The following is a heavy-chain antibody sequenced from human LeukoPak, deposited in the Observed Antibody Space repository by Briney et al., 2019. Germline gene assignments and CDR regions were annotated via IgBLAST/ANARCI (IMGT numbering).Heavy chain of an antibody. CDR3: ARDRAAGTLDF. V-gene: IGHV4-59*01. D-gene: IGHD6-13*01. J-gene: IGHJ4*02. CDR2: IQYSGTT. CDR1: SGSIIGYY. Sequence: SETLSLTCTVSSGSIIGYYWAWIRQPPGKGLEWIGYIQYSGTTEYNPSLASRATISVDAAKDQFSLNLRSVTAADTAVYYCARDRAAGTLDFWGQGTLVTVSS.